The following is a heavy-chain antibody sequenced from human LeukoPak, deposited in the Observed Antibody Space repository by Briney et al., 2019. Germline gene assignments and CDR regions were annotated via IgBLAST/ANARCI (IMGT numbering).Heavy chain of an antibody. Sequence: GGSLRLSCAASGFTFSSYGMHWVRQAPGKGLEWVAVIWYDGSNKYYADSVKGRFTISRDNSKNTLYLQMNSLRAEDTAVYYCARRGGSHYYFDYWGQGTLVTVSS. V-gene: IGHV3-33*01. J-gene: IGHJ4*02. CDR1: GFTFSSYG. CDR3: ARRGGSHYYFDY. D-gene: IGHD1-26*01. CDR2: IWYDGSNK.